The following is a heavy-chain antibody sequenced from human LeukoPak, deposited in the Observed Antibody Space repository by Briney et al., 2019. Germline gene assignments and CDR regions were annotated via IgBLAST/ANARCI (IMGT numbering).Heavy chain of an antibody. CDR1: GGSISSYY. Sequence: KASETLSLTCTVSGGSISSYYWSWIRQPPGKGLEWIGYIYYSGSTNYNPSLKSRVTISADTSKNQFSLKLSSVTAADTAVYYCARRPRGYGMDVWGQGTTVTVSS. CDR2: IYYSGST. CDR3: ARRPRGYGMDV. J-gene: IGHJ6*02. V-gene: IGHV4-59*01.